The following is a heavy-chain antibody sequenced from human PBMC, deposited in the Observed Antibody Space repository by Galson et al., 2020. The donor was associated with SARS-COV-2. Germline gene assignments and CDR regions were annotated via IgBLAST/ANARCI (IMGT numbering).Heavy chain of an antibody. J-gene: IGHJ5*02. CDR2: INSESSSA. CDR3: ARGAAVGGGPQNYFDP. Sequence: GGSLRLSCAASGFTFSTSSMHWVRQVPGKGLEWVSRINSESSSASYADAVKGRFTISRDNADNTLNLHMNSLRAEDTAVYYCARGAAVGGGPQNYFDPWGQGTLVTVSS. CDR1: GFTFSTSS. D-gene: IGHD2-15*01. V-gene: IGHV3-74*01.